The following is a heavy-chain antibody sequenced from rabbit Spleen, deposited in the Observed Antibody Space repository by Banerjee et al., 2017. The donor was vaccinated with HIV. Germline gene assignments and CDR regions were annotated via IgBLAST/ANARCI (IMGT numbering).Heavy chain of an antibody. J-gene: IGHJ4*01. V-gene: IGHV1S40*01. D-gene: IGHD6-1*01. Sequence: QSLEESGGDLVKPGASLTLTCIASGVSFSGNSYMCWVRQAPGKGLEWVVCIDAGSSGFTYFASWAKGRFTISKTSSTTVTLQMTSLTAADTATYFCARDQARMLDLWGPGTLVTVS. CDR2: IDAGSSGFT. CDR1: GVSFSGNSY. CDR3: ARDQARMLDL.